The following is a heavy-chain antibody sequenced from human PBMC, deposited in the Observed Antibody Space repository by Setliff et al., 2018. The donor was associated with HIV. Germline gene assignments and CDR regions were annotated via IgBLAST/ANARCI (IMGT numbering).Heavy chain of an antibody. Sequence: ASVKVSCKASGYTFTAYYMHWVRQAPEQGLAWMGWINPNRGGTKSAQTLQGRVTMTRDTSSSTASMELSRLRSAETAVYYCASGAYYYDTSGYPRDPFDLWGQGTMVTVSS. J-gene: IGHJ3*01. CDR3: ASGAYYYDTSGYPRDPFDL. D-gene: IGHD3-22*01. CDR2: INPNRGGT. V-gene: IGHV1-2*02. CDR1: GYTFTAYY.